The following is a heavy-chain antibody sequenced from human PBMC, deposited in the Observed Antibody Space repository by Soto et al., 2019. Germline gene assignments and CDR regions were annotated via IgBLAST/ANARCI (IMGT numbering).Heavy chain of an antibody. Sequence: EVQLLESGGALVQPGGSLRLSCAASGFTFSSNAVTWVRQAPGKGLEWVSAISSSGGNTYYADSVKGRFTISRDNSKNTVYLQMNSLRAEDTAVYYCAKGARPFEYWGQGTLVTVSS. D-gene: IGHD6-6*01. V-gene: IGHV3-23*01. CDR3: AKGARPFEY. J-gene: IGHJ4*02. CDR1: GFTFSSNA. CDR2: ISSSGGNT.